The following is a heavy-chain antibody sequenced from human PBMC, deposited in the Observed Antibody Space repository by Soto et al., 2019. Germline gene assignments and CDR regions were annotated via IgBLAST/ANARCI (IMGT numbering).Heavy chain of an antibody. D-gene: IGHD6-6*01. Sequence: GGSLRLSCAASGFTFSSYDMHWVRQSTGKGLKWVSAICTAGDTYYPGSVKGRFTISRENAKNSLYLQMNSLRAEDTAVYYCARYASIALDRYFALWGRGTLVPVSA. CDR2: ICTAGDT. CDR3: ARYASIALDRYFAL. J-gene: IGHJ2*01. CDR1: GFTFSSYD. V-gene: IGHV3-13*01.